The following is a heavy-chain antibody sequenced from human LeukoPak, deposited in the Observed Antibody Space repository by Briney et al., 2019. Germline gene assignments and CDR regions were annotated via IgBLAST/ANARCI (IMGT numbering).Heavy chain of an antibody. J-gene: IGHJ4*02. D-gene: IGHD3-22*01. CDR3: AKRLTFYYYDSSLGLDY. CDR2: INPSGGST. V-gene: IGHV1-46*01. Sequence: ASVKVSCKASGYTFTSYYMHWVRQAPGQGLEWMGIINPSGGSTSYAQKFQGRVTMTRDTSTSTVYMELSSLRSEDTAVYYCAKRLTFYYYDSSLGLDYWGQGTLVTVSS. CDR1: GYTFTSYY.